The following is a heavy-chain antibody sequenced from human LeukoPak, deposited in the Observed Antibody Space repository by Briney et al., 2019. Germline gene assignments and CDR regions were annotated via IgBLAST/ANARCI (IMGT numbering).Heavy chain of an antibody. J-gene: IGHJ4*02. Sequence: PSETLSLTCTVSGASISDYYWSWIRQPPGKGLEWIGSIYYSGSTNYNSSLNSRVTISIDTSKTQFSLQLRSVTAADTAVYYCARGATSNWAYWGRGTLVTVSS. CDR1: GASISDYY. CDR2: IYYSGST. D-gene: IGHD2-2*01. V-gene: IGHV4-59*01. CDR3: ARGATSNWAY.